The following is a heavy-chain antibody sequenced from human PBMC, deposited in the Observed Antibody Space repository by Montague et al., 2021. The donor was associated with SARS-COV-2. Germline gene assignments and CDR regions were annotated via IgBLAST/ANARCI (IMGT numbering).Heavy chain of an antibody. CDR2: IYYSGST. Sequence: SETLSLTCTVSGGSVSSGSYYWSWIRQPPGKGLEWIGYIYYSGSTNYNPSLKSRVTISVDTSKNQFSLKLSSVTAVDTAVYYCARVSNSWYGVSYYYYGMDVWGQGTTVTVSS. CDR3: ARVSNSWYGVSYYYYGMDV. D-gene: IGHD6-13*01. CDR1: GGSVSSGSYY. J-gene: IGHJ6*02. V-gene: IGHV4-61*01.